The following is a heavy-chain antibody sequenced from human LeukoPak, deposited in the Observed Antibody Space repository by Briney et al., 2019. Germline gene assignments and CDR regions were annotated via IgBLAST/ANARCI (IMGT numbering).Heavy chain of an antibody. CDR3: ARGNYYDSGGYFPPDH. CDR1: GYTFTSYG. J-gene: IGHJ5*02. D-gene: IGHD3-22*01. V-gene: IGHV1-18*01. CDR2: IRTYNGNT. Sequence: ASVKVSCKASGYTFTSYGIIWVRQAPGQGLEWMGWIRTYNGNTHYAQKLQGRVSMPTDTSTRTAYMELRSLRSDDTAVYYCARGNYYDSGGYFPPDHWGQGTLVTVSS.